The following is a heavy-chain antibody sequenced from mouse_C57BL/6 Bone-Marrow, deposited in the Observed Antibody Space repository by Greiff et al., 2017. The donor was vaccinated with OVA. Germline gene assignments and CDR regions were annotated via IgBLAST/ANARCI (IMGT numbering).Heavy chain of an antibody. CDR1: GFTFSDYY. Sequence: EVQLQQSGGGLVQPGGSLKLSCAASGFTFSDYYMYWVRQTPEKRLEWVAYISNGGGSTYYPDTVKGRFTISRDNAKNTLYLQMSRLKSEDTAMYYCARSFITTVEGYAMDYWGQGTSVTVSS. CDR2: ISNGGGST. D-gene: IGHD1-1*01. J-gene: IGHJ4*01. CDR3: ARSFITTVEGYAMDY. V-gene: IGHV5-12*01.